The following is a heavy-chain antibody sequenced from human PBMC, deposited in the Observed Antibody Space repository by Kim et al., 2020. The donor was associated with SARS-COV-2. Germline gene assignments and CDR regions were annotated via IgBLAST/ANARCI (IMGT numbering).Heavy chain of an antibody. CDR1: GFTFSSYG. V-gene: IGHV3-33*05. J-gene: IGHJ1*01. D-gene: IGHD2-2*01. Sequence: GGSLRLSCAASGFTFSSYGMHWVRQAPGKGLEWVAVISYDGSNKYYADSVKGRFTISRDNSKNTLYLQMNSLRAEDTAVYYCARDGPYCSSTSCSINFQ. CDR2: ISYDGSNK. CDR3: ARDGPYCSSTSCSINFQ.